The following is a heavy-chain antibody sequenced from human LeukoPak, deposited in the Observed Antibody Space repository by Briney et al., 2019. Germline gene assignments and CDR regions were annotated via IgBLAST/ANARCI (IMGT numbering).Heavy chain of an antibody. CDR1: GYTFTGYY. CDR3: EVRGPLVQAETDSSFDP. Sequence: ASVKVSCKASGYTFTGYYIHWVRQAPGQGLEWMGWINPNSGGTNYAQKFQGRVTMTRDTSISTAYMELSRLRSDDTAVYYCEVRGPLVQAETDSSFDPWGQGTLVTVSS. D-gene: IGHD6-13*01. V-gene: IGHV1-2*02. J-gene: IGHJ5*02. CDR2: INPNSGGT.